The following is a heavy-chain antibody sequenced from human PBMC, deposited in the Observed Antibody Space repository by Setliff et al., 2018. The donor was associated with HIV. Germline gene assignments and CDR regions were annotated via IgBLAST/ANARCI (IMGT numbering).Heavy chain of an antibody. V-gene: IGHV1-18*01. CDR3: ATARPGARFDV. D-gene: IGHD6-6*01. CDR1: VHTFASYG. J-gene: IGHJ4*02. Sequence: ASVKVSCKASVHTFASYGIGWLRQAPGQGLEWLGWISAYNVDAPNAQKSQGRVTMTIDIPTTTAYMEMRSLRFDDTAVYYCATARPGARFDVWGQGTLVTVSS. CDR2: ISAYNVDA.